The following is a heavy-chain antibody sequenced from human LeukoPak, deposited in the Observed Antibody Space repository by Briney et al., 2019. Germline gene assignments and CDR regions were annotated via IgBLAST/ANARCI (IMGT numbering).Heavy chain of an antibody. CDR2: IYHSGST. Sequence: SETLSLTCTVSGYSISSGYYWGWIRPPPGKGLEWIGSIYHSGSTYYNPSLKSRVTISVDTSKNQFSLKLSSVTAADTAVYYCARVLIVVVPAAAGSLNWYFDLWGRGTLVTVSS. J-gene: IGHJ2*01. V-gene: IGHV4-38-2*02. D-gene: IGHD2-2*01. CDR1: GYSISSGYY. CDR3: ARVLIVVVPAAAGSLNWYFDL.